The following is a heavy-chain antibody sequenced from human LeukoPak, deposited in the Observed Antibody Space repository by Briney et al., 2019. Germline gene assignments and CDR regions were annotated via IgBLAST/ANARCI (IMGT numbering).Heavy chain of an antibody. Sequence: GGSLRLSCAASGFTFSSYAMHWGRQAPGKGLEWVAVISYDGSNKYYADSVKGRFTISRDNSKNTLYLQMNSLRAEDTAVYYWARLTYFLVGAYYFDSWGQGSLVTVSS. V-gene: IGHV3-30-3*01. CDR3: ARLTYFLVGAYYFDS. CDR2: ISYDGSNK. D-gene: IGHD3-3*01. CDR1: GFTFSSYA. J-gene: IGHJ4*02.